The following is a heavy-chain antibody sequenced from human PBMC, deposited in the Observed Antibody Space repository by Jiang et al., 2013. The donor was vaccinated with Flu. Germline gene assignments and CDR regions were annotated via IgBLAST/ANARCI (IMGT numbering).Heavy chain of an antibody. J-gene: IGHJ4*02. CDR1: GFTFSSYA. CDR2: ISGSGGST. CDR3: AKDLDSSSGSQKGAY. V-gene: IGHV3-23*01. Sequence: AASGFTFSSYAMSWVRQAPGKGLEWVSAISGSGGSTYYADSVKGRFTISRDNSKNTLYLQMNSLRAEDTAVYYCAKDLDSSSGSQKGAYWGQGTLVTVSS. D-gene: IGHD3-22*01.